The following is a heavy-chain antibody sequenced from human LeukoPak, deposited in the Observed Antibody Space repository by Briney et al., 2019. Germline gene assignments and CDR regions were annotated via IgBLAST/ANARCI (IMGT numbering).Heavy chain of an antibody. CDR1: GFTFNSYE. V-gene: IGHV3-48*03. J-gene: IGHJ6*04. D-gene: IGHD3-16*01. Sequence: GGSLRLSCAASGFTFNSYEMNWVRQAPGKGLEWISYISTSGNTKYYADSVKGRFTISRDNTKNSLYLQMNSLRAEDTAVYYCARGEGSYYYGMDVWGKGTPVTVSS. CDR3: ARGEGSYYYGMDV. CDR2: ISTSGNTK.